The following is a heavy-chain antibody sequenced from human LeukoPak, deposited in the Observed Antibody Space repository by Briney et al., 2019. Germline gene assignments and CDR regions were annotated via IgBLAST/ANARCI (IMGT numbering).Heavy chain of an antibody. V-gene: IGHV3-30*01. CDR2: ISYDGSNK. Sequence: GGSLRLSCAASGFTFSSYAMHWVRQAPGKGLEWVAVISYDGSNKYYADSVKGRFTISRDNSKNTLYLQMNSLRAEDTAVYYCARDPRAYYDFWSGYRWFDPWGQGTLVTVSS. CDR3: ARDPRAYYDFWSGYRWFDP. D-gene: IGHD3-3*01. J-gene: IGHJ5*02. CDR1: GFTFSSYA.